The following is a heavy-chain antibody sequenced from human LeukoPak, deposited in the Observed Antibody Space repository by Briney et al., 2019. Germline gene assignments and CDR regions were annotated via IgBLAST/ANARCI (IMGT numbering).Heavy chain of an antibody. CDR1: GYTFSSYG. CDR3: ARYVVALYDAFDI. CDR2: IIPIFGTA. Sequence: GASVKVSCKASGYTFSSYGISWVRQAPGQGLEWMGGIIPIFGTANYTQKFQGRVTITADESTSTAYMELSSLRSEDTAVYYCARYVVALYDAFDIWGQGTMVTVSS. J-gene: IGHJ3*02. V-gene: IGHV1-69*13. D-gene: IGHD2-21*01.